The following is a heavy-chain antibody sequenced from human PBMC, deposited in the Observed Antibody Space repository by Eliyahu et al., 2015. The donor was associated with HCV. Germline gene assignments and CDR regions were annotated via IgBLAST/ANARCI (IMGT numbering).Heavy chain of an antibody. CDR2: ITSSSQTT. D-gene: IGHD3-10*01. Sequence: EVQLLESGGDLVQPGGSLRLSCEASGLTFSDYVMTWVRRAPGKGLEWVSSITSSSQTTRYADSVKGRFTISRDNSKNTLFLQLNSLRAEDTAVYYCANGLWFGESRSWGQGTLVTVSS. CDR1: GLTFSDYV. V-gene: IGHV3-23*01. J-gene: IGHJ4*02. CDR3: ANGLWFGESRS.